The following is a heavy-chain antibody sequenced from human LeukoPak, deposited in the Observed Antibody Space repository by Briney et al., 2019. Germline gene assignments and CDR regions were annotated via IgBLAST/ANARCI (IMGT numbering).Heavy chain of an antibody. V-gene: IGHV4-31*03. Sequence: PSVTLSLPRTVSGCSINSGGYYWSSIRQHPGKGLEWIGYIYYSGSTYYNPSLKSRVTISVDTSKNQFSLKLSSVTAADTAVYYCARVAAPPWYFDLWGRGTLVTVSS. D-gene: IGHD6-13*01. J-gene: IGHJ2*01. CDR3: ARVAAPPWYFDL. CDR2: IYYSGST. CDR1: GCSINSGGYY.